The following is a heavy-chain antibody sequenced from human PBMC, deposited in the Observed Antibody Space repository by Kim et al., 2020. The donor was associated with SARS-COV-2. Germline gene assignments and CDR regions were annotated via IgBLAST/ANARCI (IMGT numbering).Heavy chain of an antibody. CDR1: GGSFSGYY. J-gene: IGHJ6*02. V-gene: IGHV4-34*01. CDR2: INHSGST. CDR3: ASLHGYCSGGSCYPSDYYYYCGMDV. D-gene: IGHD2-15*01. Sequence: SETLSLTCAVYGGSFSGYYWSWIRQPPGKGLEWIGEINHSGSTNYNPSLKSRVTISVDTSKNQFSLKLSSVTAADTAAYYCASLHGYCSGGSCYPSDYYYYCGMDVWGQGTTVTVSS.